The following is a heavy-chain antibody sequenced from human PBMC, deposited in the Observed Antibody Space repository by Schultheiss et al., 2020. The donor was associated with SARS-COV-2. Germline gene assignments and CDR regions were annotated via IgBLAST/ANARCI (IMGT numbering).Heavy chain of an antibody. CDR1: GFTFSSYA. CDR3: VISGYSTSSGAFDI. CDR2: ISGSGGST. V-gene: IGHV3-23*01. Sequence: GGSLRLSCAASGFTFSSYAMSWVRQAPGKGLEWVSAISGSGGSTYYADSAKGRFTISRDNSKNTLYLQMSSLRAEDTAVYYCVISGYSTSSGAFDIWGQGTTVTVSS. J-gene: IGHJ3*02. D-gene: IGHD6-13*01.